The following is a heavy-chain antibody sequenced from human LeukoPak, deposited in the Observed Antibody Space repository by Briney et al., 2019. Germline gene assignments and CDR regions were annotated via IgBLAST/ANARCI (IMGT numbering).Heavy chain of an antibody. D-gene: IGHD5-24*01. CDR3: AREGWLQYFDY. CDR1: GFTFSSCQ. CDR2: ISSSSSYI. V-gene: IGHV3-21*01. J-gene: IGHJ4*02. Sequence: GGSLRLSCAASGFTFSSCQMNWVRQAPGKGLEWVSSISSSSSYIYYADSVKGRFTISRDDAKNSLYLQMNSLRAEDTAVYYCAREGWLQYFDYWGQGTLVTVSS.